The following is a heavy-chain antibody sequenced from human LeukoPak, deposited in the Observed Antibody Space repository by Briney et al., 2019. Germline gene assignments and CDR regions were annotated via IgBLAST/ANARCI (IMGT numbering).Heavy chain of an antibody. CDR3: ARGINSLRFLEWLLPVYYYYYGMDV. J-gene: IGHJ6*02. CDR2: IVPVFGSA. CDR1: GSTFGGYA. D-gene: IGHD3-3*01. V-gene: IGHV1-69*13. Sequence: SAKGSCKACGSTFGGYAISWVGQALGEVLEWMVGIVPVFGSADYAQKYQGRVTTTADESTSTAYMELSSLRSEDTAAYYCARGINSLRFLEWLLPVYYYYYGMDVWGQGTTVTVSS.